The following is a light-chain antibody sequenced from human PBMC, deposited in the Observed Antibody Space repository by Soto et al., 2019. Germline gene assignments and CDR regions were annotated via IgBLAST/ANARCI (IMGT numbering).Light chain of an antibody. CDR3: QQYGSSGT. V-gene: IGKV3-20*01. CDR1: QSVSSN. Sequence: EIVLTQSPDTLSLSPGDRATLSCRASQSVSSNLAWYQQKPGQAPRLLIYDASNRATGIPARFSGSGSGTDFTLTISRLEPEDFAVYYCQQYGSSGTFGQGTKLDI. J-gene: IGKJ1*01. CDR2: DAS.